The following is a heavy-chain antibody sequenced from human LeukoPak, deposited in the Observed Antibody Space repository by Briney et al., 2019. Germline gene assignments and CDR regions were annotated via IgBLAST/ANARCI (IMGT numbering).Heavy chain of an antibody. CDR3: ARSFTN. D-gene: IGHD2-2*01. CDR1: GGSFSGFY. J-gene: IGHJ4*02. Sequence: SETLSLTCAVYGGSFSGFYWGWIRQPPGKGLEWIGEISHSGSTYYNPSLKSRVTMSLDASETQFSLKLSSVTAADTAMYYCARSFTNWGQGTLVTVSS. CDR2: ISHSGST. V-gene: IGHV4-34*01.